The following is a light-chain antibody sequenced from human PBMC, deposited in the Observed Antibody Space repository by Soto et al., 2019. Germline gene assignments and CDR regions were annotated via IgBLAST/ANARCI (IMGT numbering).Light chain of an antibody. Sequence: EIVMTQFPATLSVSPGDRATLSCRASQSVSSNLAWYQQKPGQAPRLLIYGASTRATGVPARFSGSGSGTEFTLTISSLQSEDFAVYYCQQYNKWPTWTFGQGTKVDIK. J-gene: IGKJ1*01. CDR2: GAS. CDR1: QSVSSN. V-gene: IGKV3-15*01. CDR3: QQYNKWPTWT.